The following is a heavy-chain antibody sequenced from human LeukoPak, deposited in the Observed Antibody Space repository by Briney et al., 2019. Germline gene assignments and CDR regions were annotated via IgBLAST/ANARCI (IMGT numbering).Heavy chain of an antibody. Sequence: GGSLRLSCAVSGFSANNYWMSWVRQAPGRGLEWVSYISSSGNAMYYADFVKGRFTISRDNAKNSLYLQMNSLRAEDTAVYYCARQDSAAFDYWGQGTLVTVSS. D-gene: IGHD2-15*01. CDR2: ISSSGNAM. V-gene: IGHV3-48*04. J-gene: IGHJ4*01. CDR1: GFSANNYW. CDR3: ARQDSAAFDY.